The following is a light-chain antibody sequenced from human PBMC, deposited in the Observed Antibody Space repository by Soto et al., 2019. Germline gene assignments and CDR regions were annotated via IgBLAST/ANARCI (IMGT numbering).Light chain of an antibody. CDR2: EVY. J-gene: IGLJ1*01. V-gene: IGLV2-23*02. CDR1: SSDVGRYDF. Sequence: QSALTQPASVSGSPGQSITISCTGTSSDVGRYDFVSWYQGHPGKAPKVMIYEVYNRPSGVSNRFSGSKSGSTASLTISGLQLEEEDDYYCCSYAGGSTYVFGAGTKLTVL. CDR3: CSYAGGSTYV.